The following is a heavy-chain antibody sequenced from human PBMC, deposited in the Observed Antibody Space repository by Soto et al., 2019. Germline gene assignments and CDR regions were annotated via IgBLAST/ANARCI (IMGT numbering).Heavy chain of an antibody. V-gene: IGHV3-30*18. CDR1: GFTFSSYG. D-gene: IGHD3-3*01. Sequence: PGGSLRLCCAASGFTFSSYGMHGVRQAPGKGLEWVAVISYDGSNKYYADSVKGRFTISRDNSKNTLYLQMNSLRAEDTAVYYCAKDQYYDFWSYYYYGMDVWGQGTTVTVSS. CDR2: ISYDGSNK. CDR3: AKDQYYDFWSYYYYGMDV. J-gene: IGHJ6*02.